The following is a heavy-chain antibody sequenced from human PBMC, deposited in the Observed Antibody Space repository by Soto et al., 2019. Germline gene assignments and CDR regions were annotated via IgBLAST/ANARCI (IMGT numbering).Heavy chain of an antibody. J-gene: IGHJ5*02. CDR3: ANGASREPFDP. CDR2: ISGSGGST. D-gene: IGHD6-13*01. V-gene: IGHV3-23*01. Sequence: GGSLRLSCAASGFTFSNYALSWVRQAPEKGLEWVSAISGSGGSTYYADSVKGRFTISRDNSKNTLYLQMSSLRAEDTAVYYCANGASREPFDPWGQGTLVTVSS. CDR1: GFTFSNYA.